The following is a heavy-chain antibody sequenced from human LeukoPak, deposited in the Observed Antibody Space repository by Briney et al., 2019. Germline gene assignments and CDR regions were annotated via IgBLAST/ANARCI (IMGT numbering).Heavy chain of an antibody. J-gene: IGHJ4*02. Sequence: PSETLSLTFTVSGGSISSGGYYWSWIRQHPGKGLEWIGYIYYSGSTYYNPSLKSRVTISVDTSKNQFSLKLSSVTAADTAVYFCATWGITGTTEIDYWGQGTLVTVSS. CDR1: GGSISSGGYY. CDR3: ATWGITGTTEIDY. CDR2: IYYSGST. D-gene: IGHD1-20*01. V-gene: IGHV4-31*03.